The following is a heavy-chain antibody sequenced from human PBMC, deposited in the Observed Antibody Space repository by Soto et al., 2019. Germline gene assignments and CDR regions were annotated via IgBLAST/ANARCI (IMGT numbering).Heavy chain of an antibody. D-gene: IGHD6-19*01. CDR3: SRGTYYPQSSGLHADY. Sequence: SALKVNCVNSGVPFNDYNKYWVRQAPGQGLEWVAMISSDGHHQFYVDNLRGRFTVSRDNSKNTLFLQMNSLRPEDTAVYYCSRGTYYPQSSGLHADYWGPGTVVTVSS. J-gene: IGHJ4*02. CDR1: GVPFNDYN. CDR2: ISSDGHHQ. V-gene: IGHV3-30*03.